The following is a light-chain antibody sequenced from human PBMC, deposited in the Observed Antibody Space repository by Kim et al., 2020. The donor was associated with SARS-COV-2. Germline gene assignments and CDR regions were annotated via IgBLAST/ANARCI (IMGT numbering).Light chain of an antibody. J-gene: IGLJ3*02. CDR2: YVS. CDR1: NIGSKS. V-gene: IGLV3-21*04. Sequence: APGKTAGITCGGNNIGSKSVHWYQQKPGQAPVLVIYYVSDRPSGIPERFSGSNSGNTATLTISRVEAGDEADYYCQVWDSSSDHWVFGGGTQLTVL. CDR3: QVWDSSSDHWV.